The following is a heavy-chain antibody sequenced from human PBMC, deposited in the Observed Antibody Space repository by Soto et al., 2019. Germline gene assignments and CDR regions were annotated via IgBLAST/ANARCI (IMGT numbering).Heavy chain of an antibody. CDR3: AKGEINYGDYGPVDY. D-gene: IGHD4-17*01. CDR2: ISYDGSNK. Sequence: QVQLVESGGGVVQPGRSLRLSCAASGFTFSSYGMHWVRQAPGEGLEWVAVISYDGSNKYYADSVKGRFTISRDNSKNTLYLQMNSLRAEDTAVYYCAKGEINYGDYGPVDYWGQGTLVTVSS. J-gene: IGHJ4*02. CDR1: GFTFSSYG. V-gene: IGHV3-30*18.